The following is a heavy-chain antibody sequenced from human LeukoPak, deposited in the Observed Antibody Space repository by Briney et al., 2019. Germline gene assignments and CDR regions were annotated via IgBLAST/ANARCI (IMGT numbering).Heavy chain of an antibody. CDR3: AREDIVVVPAAYHFDY. Sequence: GASVKVSCKASGGTFSSYAISWVRQAPGQGLEWMGRIIPILGIANCAQKFQGRVTITADKSTSTAYMELSSLRSEDTAVYYCAREDIVVVPAAYHFDYWGLGTLVTVSS. D-gene: IGHD2-2*01. V-gene: IGHV1-69*04. J-gene: IGHJ4*02. CDR1: GGTFSSYA. CDR2: IIPILGIA.